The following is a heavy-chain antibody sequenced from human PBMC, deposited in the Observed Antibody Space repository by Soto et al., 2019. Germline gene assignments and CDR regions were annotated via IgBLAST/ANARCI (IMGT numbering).Heavy chain of an antibody. D-gene: IGHD2-21*02. CDR1: GFTFSSYS. V-gene: IGHV3-48*01. J-gene: IGHJ6*03. CDR3: ARVGRLAAIREDYYYYMDV. CDR2: ISSSSSTT. Sequence: GGSLRLSCAASGFTFSSYSMNWVRQAPGKGREWVSYISSSSSTTYYADSVKGRFTISSDNAKNSLYLQMNSLRAEDTAVYYCARVGRLAAIREDYYYYMDVWGKGTTVTVSS.